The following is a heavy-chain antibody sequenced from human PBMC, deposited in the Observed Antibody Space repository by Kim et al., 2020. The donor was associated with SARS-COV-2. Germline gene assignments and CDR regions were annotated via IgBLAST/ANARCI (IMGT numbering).Heavy chain of an antibody. CDR1: GGSISNDGYS. CDR3: AREVDSHWYFDV. D-gene: IGHD5-12*01. V-gene: IGHV4-30-2*01. Sequence: SETLSLTCAVSGGSISNDGYSWSWIRQPPGKGLEWIGYIYHSGSTDYNPSLRSRVTMSVDRSKNQFSLKVTSVTAADTAMYYCAREVDSHWYFDVWGRGT. CDR2: IYHSGST. J-gene: IGHJ2*01.